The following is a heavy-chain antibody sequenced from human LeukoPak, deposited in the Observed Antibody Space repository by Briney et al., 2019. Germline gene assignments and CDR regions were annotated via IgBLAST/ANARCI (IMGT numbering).Heavy chain of an antibody. Sequence: GASVKVSCKASGYTFTNYGITWVRQAPGQGLEWMGWISGYNGNTNYAQNLQGRVTITTDTSTSTAYMELRSLRSDDTAVYSCARDGGGGYCSGGSCYGALDYWGQGTLVTVSA. D-gene: IGHD2-15*01. CDR2: ISGYNGNT. J-gene: IGHJ4*02. CDR1: GYTFTNYG. V-gene: IGHV1-18*01. CDR3: ARDGGGGYCSGGSCYGALDY.